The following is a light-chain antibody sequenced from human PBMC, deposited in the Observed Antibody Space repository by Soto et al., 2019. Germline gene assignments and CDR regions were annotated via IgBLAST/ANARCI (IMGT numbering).Light chain of an antibody. CDR2: WAS. J-gene: IGKJ1*01. CDR1: QNILYSSNNKNY. CDR3: QQYYSAPWT. V-gene: IGKV4-1*01. Sequence: DIVMTQSPDSLAVSLGERATINCTSSQNILYSSNNKNYFAWYQQKPGQPPKLLSYWASTRESVVPDLFSGSWSGTDFTLTISSLQAEDVAVYYCQQYYSAPWTFGQGTKVKIK.